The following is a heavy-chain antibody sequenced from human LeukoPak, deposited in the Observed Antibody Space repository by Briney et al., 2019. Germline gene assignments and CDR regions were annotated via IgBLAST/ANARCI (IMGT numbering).Heavy chain of an antibody. V-gene: IGHV3-9*01. D-gene: IGHD2-2*01. Sequence: GGSLRLSCAASGFTFDDYAMHWVRQALGKGLEWVSGISWNSGSIGYADSVKGRFTISRDNAKNSLYLQMNSLRAEDTALYYCAKDSVAVGNVVVPAGAFDVWGQGTMVTVSS. CDR3: AKDSVAVGNVVVPAGAFDV. J-gene: IGHJ3*01. CDR2: ISWNSGSI. CDR1: GFTFDDYA.